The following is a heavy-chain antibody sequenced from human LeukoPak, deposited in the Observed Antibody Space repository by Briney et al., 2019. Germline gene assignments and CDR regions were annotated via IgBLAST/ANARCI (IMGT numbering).Heavy chain of an antibody. V-gene: IGHV3-66*01. J-gene: IGHJ6*03. CDR3: ARGNYYYMDV. CDR2: IYSGGST. CDR1: GFTVSSNY. Sequence: PGGSLRLSCAASGFTVSSNYMSWVRQAPGKGLEWVSVIYSGGSTYYADSVKGRFTVSRDNSKNTLYLQMSSLRAEDTAVYYCARGNYYYMDVWGKGTTVTVSS.